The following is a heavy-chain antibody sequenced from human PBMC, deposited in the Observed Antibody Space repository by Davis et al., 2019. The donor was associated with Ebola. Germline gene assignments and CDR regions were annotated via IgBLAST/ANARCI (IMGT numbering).Heavy chain of an antibody. Sequence: PGGSLRLSCAASGFTFSSYSMNWVRQAPGKGLEWVSSISSSSSYIYYADSVKGRFTISRDNAKNSLYLQMNSLRAEDTAVYYCAKGGYFDSLEIDSWGQGTLVTVSS. J-gene: IGHJ4*02. CDR2: ISSSSSYI. V-gene: IGHV3-21*04. CDR3: AKGGYFDSLEIDS. CDR1: GFTFSSYS. D-gene: IGHD3-9*01.